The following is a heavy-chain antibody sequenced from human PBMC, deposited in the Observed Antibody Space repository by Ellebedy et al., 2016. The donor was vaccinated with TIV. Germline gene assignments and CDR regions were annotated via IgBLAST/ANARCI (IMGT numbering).Heavy chain of an antibody. J-gene: IGHJ6*02. CDR3: AKVNSFGVINFYYYGMDV. V-gene: IGHV3-30*18. CDR2: ISYDGGYK. CDR1: GFTFSSHG. Sequence: GESLKISCAASGFTFSSHGMHWVRQAPGKGLEWVAVISYDGGYKNYADSVKGRFTISRDNSKNTLYLQMNNLRAEDTAVYYCAKVNSFGVINFYYYGMDVWGQGTTVTVSS. D-gene: IGHD3-3*01.